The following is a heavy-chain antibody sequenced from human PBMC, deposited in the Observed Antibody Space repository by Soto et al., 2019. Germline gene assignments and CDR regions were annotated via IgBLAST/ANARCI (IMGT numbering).Heavy chain of an antibody. J-gene: IGHJ6*01. V-gene: IGHV1-18*04. D-gene: IGHD6-19*01. CDR3: ARDFSGWSLVGYYHYGMDV. Sequence: ASVKVSCKASGYTFTCYGISWVRQAPGQGLEWMGWISAYNGNTNYAQKVQGRVTMTIDTPTSTAYMDLRSLRSDDTAVYYCARDFSGWSLVGYYHYGMDVWGQGTTVTVSS. CDR1: GYTFTCYG. CDR2: ISAYNGNT.